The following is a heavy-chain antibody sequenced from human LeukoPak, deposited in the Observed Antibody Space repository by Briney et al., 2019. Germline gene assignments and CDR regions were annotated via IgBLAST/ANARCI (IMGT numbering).Heavy chain of an antibody. D-gene: IGHD3-3*01. CDR2: ISSSGSTI. CDR1: GFTFSDYY. J-gene: IGHJ3*02. Sequence: GGSLRLSCAASGFTFSDYYMSWIRQAPGKGLEWVSYISSSGSTIYYADSVKGRFTISRDNAKNSLYLQMNSLRAEDTAVYYCARGPPLRFLESPPQAFDIWGQGTMVTVSS. CDR3: ARGPPLRFLESPPQAFDI. V-gene: IGHV3-11*04.